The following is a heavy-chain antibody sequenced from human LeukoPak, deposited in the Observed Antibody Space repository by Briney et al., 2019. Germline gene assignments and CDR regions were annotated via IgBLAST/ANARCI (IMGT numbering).Heavy chain of an antibody. CDR2: ISGSGDHT. Sequence: QPGGSLRLSCAASGFTFSSYSMSWVRQAPGKGLEWVSTISGSGDHTYYADSVRGRFTISRDNSKNTLYLQLNSLRAEDTALCYCAKAPGSSWAAFDSWGQGTLVTVSS. CDR3: AKAPGSSWAAFDS. D-gene: IGHD6-13*01. J-gene: IGHJ4*02. CDR1: GFTFSSYS. V-gene: IGHV3-23*01.